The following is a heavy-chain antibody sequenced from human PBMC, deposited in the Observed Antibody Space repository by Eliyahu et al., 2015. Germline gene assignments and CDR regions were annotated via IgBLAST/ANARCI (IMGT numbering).Heavy chain of an antibody. CDR2: INHSGST. V-gene: IGHV4-34*01. Sequence: TXAVYGGSFSGYYWSWIRQPPGKGLEWXGEINHSGSTNYNPSLKSXFTISVDTSKNQFSLKLXSXTAAXPAVYYCARRLTRPYGPGGYYFDYWGQGTLVTVSS. CDR3: ARRLTRPYGPGGYYFDY. CDR1: GGSFSGYY. D-gene: IGHD4-17*01. J-gene: IGHJ4*02.